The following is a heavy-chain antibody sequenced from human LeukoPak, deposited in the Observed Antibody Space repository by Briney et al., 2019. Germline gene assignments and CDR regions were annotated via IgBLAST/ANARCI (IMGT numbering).Heavy chain of an antibody. V-gene: IGHV3-9*01. CDR3: AKDTGDYADRYFDL. Sequence: PGGSLRLSCAASGFTFDDYAMHWVRQAPGKGLEWVSGISWNSGSIGYADSVKGRFTISRDNAKNSLYLQMNSLRAEDTALYYCAKDTGDYADRYFDLWGRGTLVTVSS. D-gene: IGHD4-17*01. CDR2: ISWNSGSI. CDR1: GFTFDDYA. J-gene: IGHJ2*01.